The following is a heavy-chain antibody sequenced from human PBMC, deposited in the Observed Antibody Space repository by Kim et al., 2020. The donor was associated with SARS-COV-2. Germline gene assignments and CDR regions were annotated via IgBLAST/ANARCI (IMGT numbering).Heavy chain of an antibody. CDR2: IKQDGSET. Sequence: GGSLRLSCVASGFSISNSWMTWVRQAPGRGLEWVANIKQDGSETYSVESVRGRLIISRDNAKNSLYLQMNTVRVEDTAVYYCVRGGGGWLPDDDYYGMDVWGQGTTVIVSS. J-gene: IGHJ6*02. CDR1: GFSISNSW. V-gene: IGHV3-7*01. CDR3: VRGGGGWLPDDDYYGMDV. D-gene: IGHD5-18*01.